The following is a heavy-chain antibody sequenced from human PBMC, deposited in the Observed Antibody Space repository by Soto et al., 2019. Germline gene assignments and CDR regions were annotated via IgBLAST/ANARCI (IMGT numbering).Heavy chain of an antibody. CDR1: GGSISSYY. J-gene: IGHJ4*02. CDR2: IYYSGST. Sequence: SVTMSLTCTVSGGSISSYYWSWIRKTPGKGLEWIGYIYYSGSTNYNPSLKSRVTISVDTSKNQFSLKLNSMTAADTAVYYCARHNYGSGSTYFDYWGQGTLVTVSS. D-gene: IGHD3-10*01. V-gene: IGHV4-59*08. CDR3: ARHNYGSGSTYFDY.